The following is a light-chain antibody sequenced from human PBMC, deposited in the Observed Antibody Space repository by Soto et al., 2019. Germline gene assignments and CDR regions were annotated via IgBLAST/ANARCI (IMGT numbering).Light chain of an antibody. J-gene: IGKJ2*01. CDR1: QSISSTH. V-gene: IGKV3-20*01. Sequence: ETVLPQSPGTLSLSPGERATLSCRASQSISSTHLAWYQQKSGQAPRLLIYGASSRATGIPDRFSGSGSGTDFTLNITRLETEDFAVYYCHQYGTSDMDTFGQGTKLEIK. CDR3: HQYGTSDMDT. CDR2: GAS.